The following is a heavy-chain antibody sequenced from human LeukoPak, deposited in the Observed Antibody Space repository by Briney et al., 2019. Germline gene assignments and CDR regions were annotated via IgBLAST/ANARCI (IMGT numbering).Heavy chain of an antibody. CDR2: ISSSSSYI. Sequence: PGGSLRLSCAASGFTFSSYSMNWVRQAPGKGLEWVSSISSSSSYIYYADSVKGRFTISRDNAKNSLYLQMNSLRAEDTAVYYCARDAEMATRPYYFDYWGQGTLVTVSS. J-gene: IGHJ4*02. V-gene: IGHV3-21*01. D-gene: IGHD5-12*01. CDR3: ARDAEMATRPYYFDY. CDR1: GFTFSSYS.